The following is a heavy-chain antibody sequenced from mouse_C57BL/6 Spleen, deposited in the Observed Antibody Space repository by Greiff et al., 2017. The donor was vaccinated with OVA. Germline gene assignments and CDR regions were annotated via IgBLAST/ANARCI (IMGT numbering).Heavy chain of an antibody. Sequence: QVQLQQSGAELVRPGASVTLSCKASGYTFTDYEMHWVKQTPVHGLEWIGAIDPETGGTAYNQKFKGKAILTADKSSSTAYMELRSLTSEDSAVYYCTNYYGSNYCDYWGQGTTLTVSS. V-gene: IGHV1-15*01. D-gene: IGHD1-1*01. CDR2: IDPETGGT. CDR3: TNYYGSNYCDY. J-gene: IGHJ2*01. CDR1: GYTFTDYE.